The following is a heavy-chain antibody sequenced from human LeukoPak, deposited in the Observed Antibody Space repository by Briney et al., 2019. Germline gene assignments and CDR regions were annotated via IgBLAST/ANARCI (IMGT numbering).Heavy chain of an antibody. J-gene: IGHJ4*02. Sequence: PGGSLRLSSAASGFTFYTYSMNWVRQAPGKGLEWVAYITSSSSAVYYADSVKGRFTISRDNAKNSVDLQMNSLRVDDTAVYYCARADADYWGQGTLVTVSA. V-gene: IGHV3-48*04. CDR2: ITSSSSAV. CDR1: GFTFYTYS. CDR3: ARADADY.